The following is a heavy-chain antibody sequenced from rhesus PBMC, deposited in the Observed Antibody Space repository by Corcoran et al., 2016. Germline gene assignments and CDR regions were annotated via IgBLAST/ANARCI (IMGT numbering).Heavy chain of an antibody. Sequence: EVQLVESGGGLVQPGGSLRLSCAASGFTFSTVWMNWVRQATGKGLEWVTRIKSKADGGTADYAASVKGRFTISRDDSKNTLYLQMNSLKTEDTAVYYCTTSSSYPFDYWGQGVLVTVSS. CDR3: TTSSSYPFDY. CDR1: GFTFSTVW. V-gene: IGHV3-30*01. CDR2: IKSKADGGTA. J-gene: IGHJ4*01. D-gene: IGHD6-43*01.